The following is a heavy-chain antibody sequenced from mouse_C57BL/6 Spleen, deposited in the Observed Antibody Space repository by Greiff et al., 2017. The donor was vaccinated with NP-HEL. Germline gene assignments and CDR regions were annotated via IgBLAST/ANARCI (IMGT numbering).Heavy chain of an antibody. J-gene: IGHJ2*01. CDR3: ARGPITTVFDY. V-gene: IGHV5-16*01. CDR1: GFTFSDYY. CDR2: INYDGSST. D-gene: IGHD1-1*01. Sequence: EVKLVESEGGLVQPGSSMKLSCTASGFTFSDYYMAWVRQVPEKGLEWVANINYDGSSTYYLDSLKSRFIISRDNAKNILYLQMSSLKSEDTATYYCARGPITTVFDYWGQGTTLTVSS.